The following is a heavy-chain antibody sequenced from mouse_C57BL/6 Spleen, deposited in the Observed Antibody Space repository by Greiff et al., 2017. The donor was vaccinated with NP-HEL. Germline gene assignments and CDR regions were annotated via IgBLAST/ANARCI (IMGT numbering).Heavy chain of an antibody. Sequence: EVQLQQSGPELVKPGASVKISCKASGYTFTDYYMNWVKQSHGKSLEWIGDINPNNGGTSYNQKFKGKATLTVDKSSSTAYMELRSLTSEDSAVYDGARGGAGAMDYWGQGTSVTVSS. V-gene: IGHV1-26*01. J-gene: IGHJ4*01. CDR1: GYTFTDYY. CDR2: INPNNGGT. CDR3: ARGGAGAMDY. D-gene: IGHD3-3*01.